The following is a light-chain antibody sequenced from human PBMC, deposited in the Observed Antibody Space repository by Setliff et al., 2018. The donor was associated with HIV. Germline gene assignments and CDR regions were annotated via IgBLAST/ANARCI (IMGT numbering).Light chain of an antibody. CDR2: DDN. V-gene: IGLV3-21*03. J-gene: IGLJ1*01. CDR3: QVWDSSSDHHV. Sequence: SYELTQPPSVSVAPGKTARITCGGNNIGSESVHWYQQKPGQAPVLVVYDDNDRPSGIPERFSGSNSGNTATLTISRVEAGDEADYNCQVWDSSSDHHVFGTGTKVTVL. CDR1: NIGSES.